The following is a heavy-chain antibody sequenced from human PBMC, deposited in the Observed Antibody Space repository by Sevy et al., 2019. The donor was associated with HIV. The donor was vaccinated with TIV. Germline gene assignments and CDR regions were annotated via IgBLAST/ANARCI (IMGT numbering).Heavy chain of an antibody. Sequence: GGSLRLSCAASGFTFSSYAMSWVRQAPGKGLEWVSAISGSGGSTYYADSVKGRFTISRDNSENTLYLQMNSLRAEDTAVYYCAKDTDYYDSSGYYYVDYWGQGTLVTVSS. CDR1: GFTFSSYA. CDR3: AKDTDYYDSSGYYYVDY. D-gene: IGHD3-22*01. CDR2: ISGSGGST. V-gene: IGHV3-23*01. J-gene: IGHJ4*02.